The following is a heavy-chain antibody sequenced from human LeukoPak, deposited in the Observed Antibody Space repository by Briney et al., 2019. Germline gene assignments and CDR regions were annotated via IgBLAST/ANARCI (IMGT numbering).Heavy chain of an antibody. J-gene: IGHJ4*02. Sequence: SETLSLTCTVSGGSISSYYWSWIRQPAGKGLEWIGRIYTSGSTNYNPSLTSRVTMSVATSKNQFSLKLSSVTAADTAVYYCARGFGIAAPRYFDYWGQGTLVTVSS. CDR1: GGSISSYY. CDR2: IYTSGST. CDR3: ARGFGIAAPRYFDY. V-gene: IGHV4-4*07. D-gene: IGHD6-6*01.